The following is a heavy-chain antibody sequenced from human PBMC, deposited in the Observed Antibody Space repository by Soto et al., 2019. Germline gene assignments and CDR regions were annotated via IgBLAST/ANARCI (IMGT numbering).Heavy chain of an antibody. CDR3: AREGMTIFGVVITTYYYGMDV. CDR1: GSTFTSYA. J-gene: IGHJ6*02. V-gene: IGHV1-18*01. CDR2: ISAYNGNT. D-gene: IGHD3-3*01. Sequence: ASVKVSCKASGSTFTSYAMHWVRQAPGQRLEWMGWISAYNGNTNYAQNLQGRVTMTTDTSTSTAYMEPRSLRSDDTAVYYCAREGMTIFGVVITTYYYGMDVWGQGTTVTVSS.